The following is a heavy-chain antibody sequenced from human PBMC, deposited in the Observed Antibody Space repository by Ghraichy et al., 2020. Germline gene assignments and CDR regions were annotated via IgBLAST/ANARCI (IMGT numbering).Heavy chain of an antibody. D-gene: IGHD1-7*01. CDR3: VRSIWNYQFGPTWSDY. V-gene: IGHV4-39*01. CDR1: GGSIRNRNYY. CDR2: IYYAGST. J-gene: IGHJ4*02. Sequence: SETLSLKCSVSGGSIRNRNYYWGWIRQPPGKTLEWLGSIYYAGSTYYNPSLKSRLTVDVDTSNNQFSLELRSVTAADTAVYFCVRSIWNYQFGPTWSDYWGQGTLVTVSS.